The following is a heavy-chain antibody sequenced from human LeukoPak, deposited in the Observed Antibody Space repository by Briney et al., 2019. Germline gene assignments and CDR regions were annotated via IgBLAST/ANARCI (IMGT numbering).Heavy chain of an antibody. CDR3: ARARESVAIDY. Sequence: SETLSLTCTVSGGSISSGYYWGWIRQPPGKGLEWIGSIYHSGSTYYNPSLKSRVTISVDTSKNQFSLKLSSVTAADTAVYYCARARESVAIDYWGQGTLVTVSS. CDR2: IYHSGST. V-gene: IGHV4-38-2*02. D-gene: IGHD5-12*01. CDR1: GGSISSGYY. J-gene: IGHJ4*02.